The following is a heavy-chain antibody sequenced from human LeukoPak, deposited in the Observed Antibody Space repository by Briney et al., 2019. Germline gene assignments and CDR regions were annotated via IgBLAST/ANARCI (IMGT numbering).Heavy chain of an antibody. Sequence: ALVKVSCKASGYTFTGYYMHWVRQAPGQGLEWMGRINPNSGGTNYAQKFQGRVTMTRDTSISTAYMELSRLRSDDTAVYYCARDYCTNGVCYWFDPWGQGTLVTVSS. V-gene: IGHV1-2*06. CDR3: ARDYCTNGVCYWFDP. J-gene: IGHJ5*02. CDR2: INPNSGGT. D-gene: IGHD2-8*01. CDR1: GYTFTGYY.